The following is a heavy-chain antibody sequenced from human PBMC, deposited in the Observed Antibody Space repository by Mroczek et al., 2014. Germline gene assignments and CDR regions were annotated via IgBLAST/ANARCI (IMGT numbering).Heavy chain of an antibody. CDR3: ARHPGGFWSGFKGSFDI. Sequence: SGAEVKKPGESVKISCKGLGYTFTTDWIGWVRQMPGKGLEWLGIIYPGDSTIRYRSSFQGQVTISVDKSINIVYLQWSSLKASDTAMYYCARHPGGFWSGFKGSFDIWGQGTMVTVSS. CDR2: IYPGDSTI. D-gene: IGHD3-3*01. V-gene: IGHV5-51*01. J-gene: IGHJ3*02. CDR1: GYTFTTDW.